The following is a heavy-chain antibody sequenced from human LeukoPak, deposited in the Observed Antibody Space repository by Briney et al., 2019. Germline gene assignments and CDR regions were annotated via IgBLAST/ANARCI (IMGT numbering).Heavy chain of an antibody. CDR1: GGTFRSYA. V-gene: IGHV1-69*10. J-gene: IGHJ4*02. Sequence: GASVKVSCKASGGTFRSYAISWVRQAPGQGLEWMGGIIPMFDITNYAQKFQGRVTIIADKSTSTAYMELSSLRSEDTAVYYCARDGRGYSDYDFRYFDYWGQGTPVTVSS. D-gene: IGHD5-12*01. CDR3: ARDGRGYSDYDFRYFDY. CDR2: IIPMFDIT.